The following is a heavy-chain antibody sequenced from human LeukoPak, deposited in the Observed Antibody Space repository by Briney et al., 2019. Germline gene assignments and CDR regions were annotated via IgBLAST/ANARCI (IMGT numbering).Heavy chain of an antibody. V-gene: IGHV3-23*01. CDR2: INPSGGNR. Sequence: GGSLRLSCAASGFTFSNYAMNWVLLAPGKGLEWVSFINPSGGNRFYADSLKGRLTISRDNSENTLSLQINNLRAEDTARYYCTKGYGMDVWGQGTTVTVSS. J-gene: IGHJ6*02. CDR3: TKGYGMDV. CDR1: GFTFSNYA.